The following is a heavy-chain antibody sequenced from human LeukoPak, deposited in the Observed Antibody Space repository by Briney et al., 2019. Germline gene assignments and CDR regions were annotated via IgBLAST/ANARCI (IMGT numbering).Heavy chain of an antibody. V-gene: IGHV3-30*02. CDR1: G. Sequence: GMHWVRQAPGKGLEWVAFIWYDGSNKYYADSVKGRFTISRDNSKNTVYLQMNSLRAEDTAVYYCAKVLAVTSYGAKSIFDHWGQGTLVTVSS. CDR2: IWYDGSNK. D-gene: IGHD4-23*01. CDR3: AKVLAVTSYGAKSIFDH. J-gene: IGHJ4*02.